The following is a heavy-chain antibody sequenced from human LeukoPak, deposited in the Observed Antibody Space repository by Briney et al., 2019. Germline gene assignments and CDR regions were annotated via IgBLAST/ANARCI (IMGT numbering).Heavy chain of an antibody. Sequence: GGSLSCSGAASGLTFSTFVLNWVRQAPGKGLEWVSTIGDDTYYADSVKGRITVSRDNSRNTLYLQMNFLGVEDTAVYYCANSEFYVSGKYAGLDNWGQGTLVTVSS. D-gene: IGHD3-10*01. CDR1: GLTFSTFV. CDR2: IGDDT. V-gene: IGHV3-23*01. CDR3: ANSEFYVSGKYAGLDN. J-gene: IGHJ4*02.